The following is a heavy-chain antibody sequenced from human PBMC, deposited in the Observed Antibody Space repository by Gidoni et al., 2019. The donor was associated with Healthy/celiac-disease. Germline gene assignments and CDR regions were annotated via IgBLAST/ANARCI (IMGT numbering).Heavy chain of an antibody. CDR1: GGSFSGYY. CDR3: AREVRGSNDGFDY. J-gene: IGHJ4*02. D-gene: IGHD1-1*01. CDR2: INHSGST. Sequence: QVQLQQWGAGLLKPSETLSLTCAVYGGSFSGYYWSWIRQPPGKGLEWIGEINHSGSTNYNPSLKSRVTISVDTSKNQFSLKLSSVTAADTAVYYCAREVRGSNDGFDYWGQGTLVTVSS. V-gene: IGHV4-34*01.